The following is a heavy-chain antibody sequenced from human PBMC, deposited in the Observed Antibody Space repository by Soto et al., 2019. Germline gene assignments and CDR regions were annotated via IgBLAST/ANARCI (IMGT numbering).Heavy chain of an antibody. D-gene: IGHD6-13*01. CDR2: ISYDGSNK. J-gene: IGHJ3*02. CDR3: ARDGRQQLENAFDI. CDR1: GFTFSSYA. Sequence: SLRLSCAASGFTFSSYAMHWVRQAPGKGLEWVAVISYDGSNKYYADSVKGRFTSSRDNSKNTLYLQMNSLRAEETAVYYCARDGRQQLENAFDIWGQGTMVTVSS. V-gene: IGHV3-30-3*01.